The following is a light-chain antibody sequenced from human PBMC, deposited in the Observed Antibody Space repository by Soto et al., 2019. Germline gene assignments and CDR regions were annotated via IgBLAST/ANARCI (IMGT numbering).Light chain of an antibody. Sequence: QSVLTQPPSVSGAPGQRVTISCTGSSSNIGAPYDVHWYQHLPGTAPKLLIYSNNNRPSGVPDRFSGSRSGTSASLAITGLQAEDEADYYCQSYDSILTCLVFCGGTKLTFL. CDR1: SSNIGAPYD. J-gene: IGLJ2*01. CDR3: QSYDSILTCLV. CDR2: SNN. V-gene: IGLV1-40*01.